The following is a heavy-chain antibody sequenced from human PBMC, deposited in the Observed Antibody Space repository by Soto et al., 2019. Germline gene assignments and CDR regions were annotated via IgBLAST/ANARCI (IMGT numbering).Heavy chain of an antibody. CDR3: ARDRAYYDFWSGYYGVDV. Sequence: SETLSLTCAVYGGSFSGYYWSWIRQPPGKGLEWIGEINHSGSTNYNPSLKSRVTISVDTSKNQFSLKLSSVTAADTAVYYCARDRAYYDFWSGYYGVDVWGKGTTVTVSS. CDR1: GGSFSGYY. J-gene: IGHJ6*04. D-gene: IGHD3-3*01. CDR2: INHSGST. V-gene: IGHV4-34*01.